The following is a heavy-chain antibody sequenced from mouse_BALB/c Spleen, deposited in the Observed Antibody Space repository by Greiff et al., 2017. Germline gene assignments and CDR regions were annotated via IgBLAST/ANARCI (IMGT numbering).Heavy chain of an antibody. V-gene: IGHV1-80*01. Sequence: QVQLKESGAELVRPGSSVKISCKASGYAFSSYWMNWVKQRPGQGLEWIGQIYPGDGDTNYNGKFKGKATLTADKSSSTAYMQLSSLTSEDSAVYFCARTYYGNYYWYFDVWGAGTTVTVSS. D-gene: IGHD2-10*01. J-gene: IGHJ1*01. CDR3: ARTYYGNYYWYFDV. CDR2: IYPGDGDT. CDR1: GYAFSSYW.